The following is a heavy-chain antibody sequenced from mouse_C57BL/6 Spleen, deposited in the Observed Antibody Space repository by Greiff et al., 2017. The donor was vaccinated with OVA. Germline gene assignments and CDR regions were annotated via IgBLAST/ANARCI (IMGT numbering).Heavy chain of an antibody. CDR3: ARSEGSSHWYFDV. CDR1: GYAFSSYW. V-gene: IGHV1-80*01. D-gene: IGHD1-1*01. Sequence: VQLQQSGAELVKPGASVKISCKASGYAFSSYWMNWVKQRPGKGLEWIGQIYPGDGDTNYNGKFKGKATLTADKSSSTAYMQLSSLTSEDSAVYFCARSEGSSHWYFDVWGTGTTVTVSS. J-gene: IGHJ1*03. CDR2: IYPGDGDT.